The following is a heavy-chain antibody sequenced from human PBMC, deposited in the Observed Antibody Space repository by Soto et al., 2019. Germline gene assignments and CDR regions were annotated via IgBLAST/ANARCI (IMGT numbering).Heavy chain of an antibody. V-gene: IGHV1-18*04. Sequence: EASVKVSCKASGYTFTSYGISWVRQAPGQGLEWMGWISAYNGSTNYAQKLQGRVTMTTDTSTSTAYMELRSLRSDDTAVYYCARDAGLWELLETVDYWGQGTLVTVSS. J-gene: IGHJ4*02. CDR2: ISAYNGST. CDR3: ARDAGLWELLETVDY. D-gene: IGHD1-26*01. CDR1: GYTFTSYG.